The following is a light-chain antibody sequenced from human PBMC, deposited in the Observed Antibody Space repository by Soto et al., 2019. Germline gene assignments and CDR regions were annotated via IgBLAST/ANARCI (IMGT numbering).Light chain of an antibody. CDR3: QQYAEWRRLT. CDR2: GAS. CDR1: QSVSRN. Sequence: VXPQPTTNLFECPGYRVTLPCRASQSVSRNLAWYKQKPGKDTXLXXXGASTRDNAIQARFSGSGSGKEFTLTISRLQYEDFGAYYCQQYAEWRRLTFGRGTMVD. J-gene: IGKJ3*01. V-gene: IGKV3-15*01.